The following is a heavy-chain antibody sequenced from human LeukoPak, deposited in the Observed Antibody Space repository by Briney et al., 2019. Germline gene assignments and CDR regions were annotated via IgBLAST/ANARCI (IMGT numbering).Heavy chain of an antibody. CDR1: GGSISSYY. J-gene: IGHJ2*01. CDR3: ARDEASRRDWYFDH. Sequence: SETLSLTCTVSGGSISSYYWSWIRQPPGKGLEWIGYIYYSGSTNYNPSLKSRVTISVDTSKNQFSLKLSSVTAADTAVYYCARDEASRRDWYFDHWGRGTLVTVSS. V-gene: IGHV4-59*01. CDR2: IYYSGST.